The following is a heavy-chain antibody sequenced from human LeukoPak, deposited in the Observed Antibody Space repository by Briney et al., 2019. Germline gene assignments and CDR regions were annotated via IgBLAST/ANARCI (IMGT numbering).Heavy chain of an antibody. Sequence: ASVKVSCKASGYTFTSYGISWVRQAPGQGLEWMGWISAYNGNTNYAQKLQGRVTMTTDTSTSTAYMELRSLRSDDTAVYYCARDRVLWFGLSEDAFDIWGQGTMVTVSS. CDR2: ISAYNGNT. CDR3: ARDRVLWFGLSEDAFDI. J-gene: IGHJ3*02. CDR1: GYTFTSYG. D-gene: IGHD3-10*01. V-gene: IGHV1-18*01.